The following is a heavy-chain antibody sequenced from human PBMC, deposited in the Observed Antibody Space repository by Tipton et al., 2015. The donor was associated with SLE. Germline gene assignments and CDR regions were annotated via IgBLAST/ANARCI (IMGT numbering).Heavy chain of an antibody. CDR3: ASLPQPHWPHYYYGVDV. CDR1: GFTFSSYS. V-gene: IGHV3-21*01. J-gene: IGHJ6*02. Sequence: SLRLSCAASGFTFSSYSMNWVRQAPGKGLEWVSSISSSSTYKYYADSVKGRFTISRDNAKNSLYLQMNSLRAEDTAVYFCASLPQPHWPHYYYGVDVWGQGITVTVSS. D-gene: IGHD1-1*01. CDR2: ISSSSTYK.